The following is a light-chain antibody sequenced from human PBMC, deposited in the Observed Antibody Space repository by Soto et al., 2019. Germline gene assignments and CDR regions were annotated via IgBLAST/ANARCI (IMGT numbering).Light chain of an antibody. CDR1: QGIDSY. J-gene: IGKJ2*01. V-gene: IGKV1-9*01. CDR3: QQLYTYPYT. CDR2: SAS. Sequence: IQLTQSPTSLSASVGDRVTIPCRASQGIDSYLAWYQRKPGEAPKLLIYSASTLQSGVPSRFSGRGSGTDFPLSLSSLQPEDVATYYCQQLYTYPYTFGQGTKVEIK.